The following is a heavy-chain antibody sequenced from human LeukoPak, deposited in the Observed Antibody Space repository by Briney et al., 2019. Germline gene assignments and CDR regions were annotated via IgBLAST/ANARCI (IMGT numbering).Heavy chain of an antibody. CDR3: ARVFYYDSSGYPDAFDI. CDR2: ISAYNGNT. J-gene: IGHJ3*02. V-gene: IGHV1-18*01. D-gene: IGHD3-22*01. Sequence: ASVKVSCKASGYTFTSYGISWVRQAPGQGLEWMGWISAYNGNTNYAQKLQGRVTITADESTSTAYMELSSLRSEDTAVYYCARVFYYDSSGYPDAFDIWGQGTMVTVSS. CDR1: GYTFTSYG.